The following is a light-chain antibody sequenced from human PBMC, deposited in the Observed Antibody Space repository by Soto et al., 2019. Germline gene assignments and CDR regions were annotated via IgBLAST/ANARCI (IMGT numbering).Light chain of an antibody. CDR1: QSLTNNS. CDR3: QQYGSSPDS. Sequence: EIVLTQSPGTLSLSPGERATLSCRASQSLTNNSLAWFQQKPGQAPRLLIYAASSRATGIPDRFSGSGSGTDFSLTISRLEPEDFAVYYCQQYGSSPDSFGGGTKVDIK. V-gene: IGKV3-20*01. CDR2: AAS. J-gene: IGKJ4*01.